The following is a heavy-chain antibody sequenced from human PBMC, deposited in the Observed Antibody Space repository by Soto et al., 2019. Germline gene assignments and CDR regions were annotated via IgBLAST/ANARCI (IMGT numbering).Heavy chain of an antibody. CDR3: ARGSGSLYYFDF. Sequence: GSLRLSCAASGFSVSTNYMTWVRQAPGKGLEWVSVIYSGGSTYYADSVKGRFTISRDNSKNTLHLQMNSLRAEDTAVYYCARGSGSLYYFDFWGRGTLVTVSS. CDR1: GFSVSTNY. CDR2: IYSGGST. D-gene: IGHD1-26*01. J-gene: IGHJ4*02. V-gene: IGHV3-53*01.